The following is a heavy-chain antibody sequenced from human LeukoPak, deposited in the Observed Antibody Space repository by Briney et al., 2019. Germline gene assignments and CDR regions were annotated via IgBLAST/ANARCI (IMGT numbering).Heavy chain of an antibody. CDR3: ARVATQRYPFGQFDY. Sequence: SETLSLTCTVSGGSISSYYWSWIRQPPGKGLEWIGYIYYSGSTNYNPSLKSRVTISVDTSKNQFSLKLSSVTAADTAVYYCARVATQRYPFGQFDYWGQGTLVTVSS. D-gene: IGHD3-10*01. J-gene: IGHJ4*02. CDR2: IYYSGST. CDR1: GGSISSYY. V-gene: IGHV4-59*01.